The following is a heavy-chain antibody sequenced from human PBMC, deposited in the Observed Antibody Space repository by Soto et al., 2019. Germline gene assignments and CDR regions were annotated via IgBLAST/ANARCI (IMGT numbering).Heavy chain of an antibody. J-gene: IGHJ4*02. CDR3: ARRRPNYFDY. V-gene: IGHV4-39*01. CDR2: IDYSGST. Sequence: QLQLQESGPGLVKPSEPLSLTCTFSGGSISSISYYWGWIRQPPGKGMEWNGRIDYSGSTYYTPSLTSRVTISVDTSKNQFALKLSSVTAADTAVYYCARRRPNYFDYWGQGTMVTVSS. CDR1: GGSISSISYY.